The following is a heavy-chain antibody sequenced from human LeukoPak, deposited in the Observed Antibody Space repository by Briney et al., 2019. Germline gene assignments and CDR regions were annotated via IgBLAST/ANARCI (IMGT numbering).Heavy chain of an antibody. Sequence: GRSLRLSCAASGFTFSSYAMHWVRQAPGKGLEWVAVISYDGSNKYYADSVKGRFTISRDNSKNTLYLQMNSLRAEDTAVYYCAKEVAVAGTRSYFDYWGQGTLVTVSS. V-gene: IGHV3-30-3*01. J-gene: IGHJ4*02. CDR1: GFTFSSYA. CDR3: AKEVAVAGTRSYFDY. D-gene: IGHD6-19*01. CDR2: ISYDGSNK.